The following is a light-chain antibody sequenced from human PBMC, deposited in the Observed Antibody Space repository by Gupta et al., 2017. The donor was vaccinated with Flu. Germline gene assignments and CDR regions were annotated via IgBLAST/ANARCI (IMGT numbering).Light chain of an antibody. CDR2: EVS. Sequence: QSALTQPASVSGSPGQSITISCTGTRSDVGDYTRVSWYPQHPGKAPKPLVYEVSNRPPGVSTRFSGSKSGNKASMTISGLQADDEADDACSYYPHSTASIIAWVFGGGTKVTVL. J-gene: IGLJ3*02. CDR1: RSDVGDYTR. V-gene: IGLV2-14*01. CDR3: SYYPHSTASIIAWV.